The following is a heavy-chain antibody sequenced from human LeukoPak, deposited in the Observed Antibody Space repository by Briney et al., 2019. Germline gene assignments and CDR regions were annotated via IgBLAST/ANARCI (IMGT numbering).Heavy chain of an antibody. CDR3: AKEGRSLQTY. D-gene: IGHD5-24*01. Sequence: GRSLRLSCAASGFTFSSYGMHWVRQAPGEGLEWVAVISYDGSNKYYADSVKGRFTISRDNSKNTLYLQMNSLRVEDTAVYYCAKEGRSLQTYWGQGTLVTVSS. CDR1: GFTFSSYG. CDR2: ISYDGSNK. V-gene: IGHV3-30*18. J-gene: IGHJ4*02.